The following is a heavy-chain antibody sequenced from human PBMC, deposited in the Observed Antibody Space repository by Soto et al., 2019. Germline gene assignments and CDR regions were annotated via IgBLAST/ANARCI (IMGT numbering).Heavy chain of an antibody. CDR3: ARSGDNYNRLDY. J-gene: IGHJ4*02. CDR1: GFTFSDYY. Sequence: GGSLRLSCEGSGFTFSDYYISWIRQAPGKGLEWISYSSNSGTFSRYADSVKGRFSISRDNTKNLLYLQMNSLRVEETAVYYCARSGDNYNRLDYWGQGTPVTVSS. V-gene: IGHV3-11*06. D-gene: IGHD1-1*01. CDR2: SSNSGTFS.